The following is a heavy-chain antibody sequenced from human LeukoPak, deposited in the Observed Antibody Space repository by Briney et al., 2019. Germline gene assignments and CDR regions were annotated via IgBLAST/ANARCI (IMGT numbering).Heavy chain of an antibody. CDR2: ISSSGSTI. V-gene: IGHV3-11*01. J-gene: IGHJ4*02. Sequence: GGSLRLSCAASGFTFSDYYMSWIRQAPGKGLEWVSYISSSGSTIYYADSVKGRFTISRDNAKNSLYLHMNSLRAEDTAVYYCAKAPSASRCYSCGEYAAYWGQGTLVTVSS. CDR3: AKAPSASRCYSCGEYAAY. CDR1: GFTFSDYY. D-gene: IGHD2-15*01.